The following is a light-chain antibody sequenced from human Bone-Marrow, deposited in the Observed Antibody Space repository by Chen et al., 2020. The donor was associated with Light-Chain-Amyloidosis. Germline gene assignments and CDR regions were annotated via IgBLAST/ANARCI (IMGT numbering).Light chain of an antibody. CDR2: EGS. V-gene: IGLV2-23*01. J-gene: IGLJ3*02. Sequence: QSALTQPASVSGSPGPSITISCTGTCSDVGSYNLVSWYQQHPGKAPKLMIYEGSKRPSGVSNHFSGSKSGNTASLTISGLQAEDEADYYCCSYAGSSTWVFGGGTKLTVL. CDR3: CSYAGSSTWV. CDR1: CSDVGSYNL.